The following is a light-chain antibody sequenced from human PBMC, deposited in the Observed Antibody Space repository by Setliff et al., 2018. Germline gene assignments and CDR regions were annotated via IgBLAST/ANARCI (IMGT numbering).Light chain of an antibody. V-gene: IGLV2-14*01. J-gene: IGLJ1*01. CDR2: EVN. Sequence: QSVLTQPASVSGSPGQSITISCTGTSSDVGGYNYVSWYQQHPGKAPKLMIYEVNNRPSGVSNRFSGSKSGNTASLTISGLQAEDEADYYRSSYTSSSILYVFGTGTKV. CDR3: SSYTSSSILYV. CDR1: SSDVGGYNY.